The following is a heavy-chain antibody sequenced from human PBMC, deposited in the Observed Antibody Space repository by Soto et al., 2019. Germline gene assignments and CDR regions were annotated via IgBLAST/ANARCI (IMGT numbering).Heavy chain of an antibody. CDR1: GYTFSSYF. CDR2: ISAYNGNT. CDR3: AKDLPPVYH. J-gene: IGHJ5*02. V-gene: IGHV1-18*03. Sequence: QVQLVQSGAEVKKPGASVKVSCKASGYTFSSYFISWVRQAPGQGLEWMGGISAYNGNTNYAQNLQGRVTMTTDTSTSTSYMELRSLRSGVVAVYFCAKDLPPVYHWGQGTLVTVSP.